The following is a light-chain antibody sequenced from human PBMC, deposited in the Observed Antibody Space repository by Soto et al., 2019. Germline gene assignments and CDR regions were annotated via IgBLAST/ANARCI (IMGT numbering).Light chain of an antibody. J-gene: IGLJ2*01. Sequence: QSVLTQPPSVSGAPGQRVTISCTGSSSNIGAGYDVHWYQQLPGTAPKLLIYGNSNRPSGVPDRFSGSKSGTSASLAITGLQAEDEADYYCQSYARSLMGVVFGGGTKLTVL. CDR2: GNS. CDR1: SSNIGAGYD. V-gene: IGLV1-40*01. CDR3: QSYARSLMGVV.